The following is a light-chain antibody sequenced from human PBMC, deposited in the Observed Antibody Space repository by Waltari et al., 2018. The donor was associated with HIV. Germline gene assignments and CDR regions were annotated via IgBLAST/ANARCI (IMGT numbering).Light chain of an antibody. CDR1: QSVSSSY. Sequence: EIVLTQSPGTLSLSPGERANLYCRVSQSVSSSYLAWYQQKPGQAPRLLISGASSRATGIPDRFSGSGSGTDFTLTISRLEPEDFALYFCQQYAYSPWTFGQGTKVEIK. V-gene: IGKV3-20*01. J-gene: IGKJ1*01. CDR2: GAS. CDR3: QQYAYSPWT.